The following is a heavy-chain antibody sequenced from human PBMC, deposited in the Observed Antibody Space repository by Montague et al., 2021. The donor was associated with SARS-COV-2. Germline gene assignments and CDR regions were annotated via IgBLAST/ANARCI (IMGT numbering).Heavy chain of an antibody. D-gene: IGHD1-1*01. Sequence: SLRLSCAASGFIFSSYEMNWVRQAPGKGLEWISYISSSGGGSTKHYTDSVKGQFTISRDNAKNSLYLQMNSLRVEDTAIHYCARDRDWDDWCGMDVWGQGTTVTVSS. J-gene: IGHJ6*02. CDR1: GFIFSSYE. CDR2: ISSSGGGSTK. V-gene: IGHV3-48*03. CDR3: ARDRDWDDWCGMDV.